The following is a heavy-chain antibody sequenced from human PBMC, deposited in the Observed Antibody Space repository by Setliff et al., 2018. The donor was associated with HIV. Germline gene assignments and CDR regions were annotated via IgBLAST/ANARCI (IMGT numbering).Heavy chain of an antibody. CDR1: GGSISSDNW. D-gene: IGHD6-19*01. Sequence: PSETLSLTCAVSGGSISSDNWWTWVRQAPGKGLEWIGSIYYSGSTYYNPSLKSRVTISVDTSKNQFSLKLSSVTAADTAVYYCATFSGWYVDFDYWGQGTLVTVSS. CDR3: ATFSGWYVDFDY. J-gene: IGHJ4*02. CDR2: IYYSGST. V-gene: IGHV4-39*01.